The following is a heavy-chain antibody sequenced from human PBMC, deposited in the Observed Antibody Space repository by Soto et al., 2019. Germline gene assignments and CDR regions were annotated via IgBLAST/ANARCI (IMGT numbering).Heavy chain of an antibody. J-gene: IGHJ4*02. CDR2: IYYSGST. V-gene: IGHV4-59*12. CDR1: DISIGNYY. CDR3: ARRVRNRYYFDY. D-gene: IGHD3-10*01. Sequence: SETLSLTCTVSDISIGNYYFNWIRQPPGKGLEWIGYIYYSGSTNYNPSLKSRVTISLDTSKNQFSLKLSSVTAADTAVYYCARRVRNRYYFDYWGQGTLVTVSS.